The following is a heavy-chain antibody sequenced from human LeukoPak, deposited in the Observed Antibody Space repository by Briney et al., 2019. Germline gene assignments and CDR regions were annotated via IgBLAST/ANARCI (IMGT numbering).Heavy chain of an antibody. Sequence: SETLSLTCAVYGGSFSGYYWSWIRQPPGKGPEWIGEINHSGSTNYNPSLKSRVTISVDTSKNQFSLKLSSVTAADTAVYYCARRAMGSHREEYSSSFFDYWGQGTLVTVSS. CDR2: INHSGST. V-gene: IGHV4-34*01. D-gene: IGHD6-6*01. CDR1: GGSFSGYY. CDR3: ARRAMGSHREEYSSSFFDY. J-gene: IGHJ4*02.